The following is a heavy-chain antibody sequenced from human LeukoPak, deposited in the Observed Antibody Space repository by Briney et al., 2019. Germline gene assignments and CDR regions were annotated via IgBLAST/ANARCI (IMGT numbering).Heavy chain of an antibody. CDR2: VTSNSAMK. CDR1: GFSLNAYA. V-gene: IGHV3-9*01. J-gene: IGHJ4*02. CDR3: ARAGYCSGGSCYLVDY. D-gene: IGHD2-15*01. Sequence: GGSLRLSCAASGFSLNAYAMHWVRQVPGKGLEWVSGVTSNSAMKSYADSVKGRFTISRDNAKNSLYLQMNSLRAEDTAVYYCARAGYCSGGSCYLVDYWGQGTLVTVSS.